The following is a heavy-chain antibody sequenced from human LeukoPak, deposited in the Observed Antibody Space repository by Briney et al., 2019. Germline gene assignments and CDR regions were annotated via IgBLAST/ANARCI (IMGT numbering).Heavy chain of an antibody. CDR2: IIPLLGTE. D-gene: IGHD5-24*01. Sequence: GSSVKVSCKASGGTFSGYTVVWVRQAPGQGLEWMGTIIPLLGTENFAQEFQGRVIITADKSTSTANMELRSLRSEDTAVYYCARVRRGGYIQDAFDIWGQGTRVTVSS. CDR3: ARVRRGGYIQDAFDI. CDR1: GGTFSGYT. J-gene: IGHJ3*02. V-gene: IGHV1-69*08.